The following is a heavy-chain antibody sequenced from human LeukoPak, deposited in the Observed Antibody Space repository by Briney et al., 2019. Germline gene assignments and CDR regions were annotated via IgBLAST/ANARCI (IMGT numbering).Heavy chain of an antibody. V-gene: IGHV3-23*01. CDR1: GFTFSSYA. CDR3: AKDRLGGPYFFHY. CDR2: IGGTGVRT. Sequence: GGSLRLSCAASGFTFSSYAMSWVRQAPGKGLEWVSTIGGTGVRTYYADSVKGRFTISRDNSKNSLYLQINSLRAEDTAVYFCAKDRLGGPYFFHYWGQGTLVTVSS. D-gene: IGHD3-16*01. J-gene: IGHJ4*02.